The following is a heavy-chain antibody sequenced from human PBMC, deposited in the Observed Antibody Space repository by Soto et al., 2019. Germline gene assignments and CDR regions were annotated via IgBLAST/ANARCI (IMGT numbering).Heavy chain of an antibody. V-gene: IGHV3-23*01. CDR2: ISGGGDGT. Sequence: EVQLLESGGGLVQPGGSLRLSCAASGFTFINYAMIWVRQAPGKGLEWVSTISGGGDGTNYAASVKGHLTISRDNSKKTLYLQMNGLRAEDTAIYYWAKKGLGSLKTFCSNSDCHYAFDLWGQGTVVTVSS. J-gene: IGHJ3*01. CDR1: GFTFINYA. CDR3: AKKGLGSLKTFCSNSDCHYAFDL. D-gene: IGHD2-8*01.